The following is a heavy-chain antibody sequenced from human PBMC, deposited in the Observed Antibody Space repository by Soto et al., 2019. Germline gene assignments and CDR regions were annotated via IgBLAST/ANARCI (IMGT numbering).Heavy chain of an antibody. V-gene: IGHV3-21*01. CDR1: GFTFSSYS. CDR3: ARVSTIFGVGHYYGMDV. J-gene: IGHJ6*02. Sequence: GGSLRLSCAASGFTFSSYSMNWVRQAPGKGLEWVSSISSSSSYIYYADSVKGRFTISRDNAKNSLYLQMNSLRAEDTAVYYCARVSTIFGVGHYYGMDVWGQGTTVTVSS. CDR2: ISSSSSYI. D-gene: IGHD3-3*01.